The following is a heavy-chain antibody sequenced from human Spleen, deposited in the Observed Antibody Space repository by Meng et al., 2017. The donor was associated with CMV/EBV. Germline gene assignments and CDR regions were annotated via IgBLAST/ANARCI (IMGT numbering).Heavy chain of an antibody. CDR3: ARGDPVYDGFDI. Sequence: GESLKISCAASGFTFSSYAVHWVRQAPGKGLEWVAVISYDGSNKYYADSVKGRFTISRDNSKNTLYLQMNSLRAEDTAVYYCARGDPVYDGFDIWGQGTQVTVSS. J-gene: IGHJ3*02. CDR2: ISYDGSNK. V-gene: IGHV3-30*04. CDR1: GFTFSSYA.